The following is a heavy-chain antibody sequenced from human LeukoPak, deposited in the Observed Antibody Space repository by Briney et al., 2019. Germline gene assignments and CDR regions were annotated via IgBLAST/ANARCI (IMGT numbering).Heavy chain of an antibody. CDR1: GFSFDTYA. CDR3: ATYRQVLLPFES. CDR2: ISGSGGNS. V-gene: IGHV3-23*01. D-gene: IGHD2-8*02. J-gene: IGHJ4*02. Sequence: GGSLRLSCTASGFSFDTYAMNWVRQVPGKGLEWVSGISGSGGNSYYADSVKGRFTISRDNSKDTLYLQMNSLRAEDTAIYYCATYRQVLLPFESWGQGTLVTVSS.